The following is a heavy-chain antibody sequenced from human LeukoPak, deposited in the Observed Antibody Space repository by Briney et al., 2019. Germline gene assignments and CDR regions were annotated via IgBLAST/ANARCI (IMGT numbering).Heavy chain of an antibody. CDR3: ARGELELRWLSDY. CDR1: GFTFSSYA. J-gene: IGHJ4*02. V-gene: IGHV3-30-3*01. CDR2: ISYDGSNK. Sequence: GRSLRLSCAASGFTFSSYAMHWVRQAPGKGLEWVAVISYDGSNKYYADSVKGRFTISRDNSKNTLYLQMNSLRAEDTAVYYCARGELELRWLSDYWGQGTLVTVSS. D-gene: IGHD1-7*01.